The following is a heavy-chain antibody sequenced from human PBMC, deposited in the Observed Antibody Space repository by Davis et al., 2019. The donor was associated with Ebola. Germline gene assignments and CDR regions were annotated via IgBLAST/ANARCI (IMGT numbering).Heavy chain of an antibody. Sequence: PSETLSLTCTVPGSPTSRAGYYRSSTCQHPGKGLAWLGYIYYSGSTYYNPSRKSRLTISVDTSKHPFSLKRGSVTAADPAVYYCARRRNRRQDGIDVWGQGTTVTASS. V-gene: IGHV4-31*03. D-gene: IGHD1-14*01. J-gene: IGHJ6*02. CDR2: IYYSGST. CDR3: ARRRNRRQDGIDV. CDR1: GSPTSRAGYY.